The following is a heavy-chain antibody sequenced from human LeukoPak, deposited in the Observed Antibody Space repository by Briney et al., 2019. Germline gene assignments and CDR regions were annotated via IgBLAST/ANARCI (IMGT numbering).Heavy chain of an antibody. D-gene: IGHD7-27*01. Sequence: PGGSLRLSCSASGFTFRTYAMHWVRQAPGKGLGYVSSITNDGSTTYYADSVRGRFTISRDNSKNTLYLQVNSLRAEDTAVYYCAKDMGTISESFWYFHLWGRGAPVTVSS. CDR3: AKDMGTISESFWYFHL. CDR2: ITNDGSTT. V-gene: IGHV3-64D*06. CDR1: GFTFRTYA. J-gene: IGHJ2*01.